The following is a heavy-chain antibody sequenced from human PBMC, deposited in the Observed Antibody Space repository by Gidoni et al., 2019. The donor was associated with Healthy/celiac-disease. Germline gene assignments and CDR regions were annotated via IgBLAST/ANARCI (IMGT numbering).Heavy chain of an antibody. CDR2: ISYDVSNK. Sequence: QVELVEPGGGVAQPGRSLRPSCEASGFTFSSYGMHWVRRAPGEGREWVAFISYDVSNKYYADSVKGRFTISRDNSKNTLYLQMNSLRAEDTALYYCAKGKGSTSPLHYWGQGTLVTVSS. J-gene: IGHJ4*02. CDR1: GFTFSSYG. V-gene: IGHV3-30*18. CDR3: AKGKGSTSPLHY. D-gene: IGHD3-16*01.